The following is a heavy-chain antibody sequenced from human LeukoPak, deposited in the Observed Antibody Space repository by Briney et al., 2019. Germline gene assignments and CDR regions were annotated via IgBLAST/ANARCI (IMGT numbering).Heavy chain of an antibody. D-gene: IGHD3-16*02. CDR2: IIPIFGTA. CDR1: GGTFSSYA. J-gene: IGHJ4*02. Sequence: SVKVSCKASGGTFSSYAISWVRQAPGQGLEWMGRIIPIFGTANYAQKFQGRVTITTDESTSTAYMELSSLRSEDTAVYYCARGYHYDYVWGSYLSVYFDYWGQGTLVTVSS. CDR3: ARGYHYDYVWGSYLSVYFDY. V-gene: IGHV1-69*05.